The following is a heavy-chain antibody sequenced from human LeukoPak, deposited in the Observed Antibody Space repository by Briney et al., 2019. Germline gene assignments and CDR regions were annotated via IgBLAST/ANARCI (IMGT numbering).Heavy chain of an antibody. V-gene: IGHV3-13*01. D-gene: IGHD6-6*01. CDR2: IGTAGDT. CDR1: GFTFSSYD. J-gene: IGHJ4*02. CDR3: AKEKHSSSSELFFYSFDD. Sequence: GGSLRLSCAASGFTFSSYDMHWVRQATGKGLEWVPAIGTAGDTYYPGSVKGRFTISRENAKNSLYLQMNSLRAGDTAVYYCAKEKHSSSSELFFYSFDDWGQGTLVTVSS.